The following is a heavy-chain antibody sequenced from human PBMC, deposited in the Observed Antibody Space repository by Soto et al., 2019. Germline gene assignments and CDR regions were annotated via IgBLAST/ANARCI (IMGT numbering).Heavy chain of an antibody. CDR3: AASYGSGYRAFDY. J-gene: IGHJ4*02. Sequence: GASVKVSCKASGDTFSFYTINWVRQAPGLGLEWMGRVNPIVSMSNYAQKLQGRVTITADKSTNTAYMQLSSLRSEDTAIYYCAASYGSGYRAFDYWGQGALVTVSS. CDR1: GDTFSFYT. D-gene: IGHD3-10*01. V-gene: IGHV1-69*02. CDR2: VNPIVSMS.